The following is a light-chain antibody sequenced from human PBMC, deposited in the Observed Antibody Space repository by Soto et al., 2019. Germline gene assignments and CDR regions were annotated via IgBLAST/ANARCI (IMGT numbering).Light chain of an antibody. CDR1: QNINNH. CDR3: QQSYNTPPT. Sequence: DIQMTQSPSSLSASVGDRVTITCRPSQNINNHLSWYQQKPGKAPKLLIYAASSLQSGVPSRFSGSGSWTDFSLTISSLQPEDFAIYYCQQSYNTPPTFGPGTKVDIK. V-gene: IGKV1-39*01. CDR2: AAS. J-gene: IGKJ3*01.